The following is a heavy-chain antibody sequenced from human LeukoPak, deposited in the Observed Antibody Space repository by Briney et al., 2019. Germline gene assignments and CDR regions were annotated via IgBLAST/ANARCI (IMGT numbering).Heavy chain of an antibody. V-gene: IGHV3-7*01. CDR3: ARLRSAGPDSLFDY. D-gene: IGHD1-26*01. J-gene: IGHJ4*02. CDR2: IKPDGSET. CDR1: RFTFSNHY. Sequence: GGSLKLSCVASRFTFSNHYMSWVRQAPGKGLEWVATIKPDGSETFYVDSVKGRFTVSRDNAKNSLYLQMNSLRAEDTAVYYWARLRSAGPDSLFDYWGQGTLVAVSS.